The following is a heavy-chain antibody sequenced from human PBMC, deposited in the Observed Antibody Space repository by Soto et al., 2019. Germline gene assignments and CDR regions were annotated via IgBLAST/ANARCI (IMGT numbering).Heavy chain of an antibody. CDR3: ARTPYYSADYKRVAWYFDF. Sequence: GGSLRLSCTASGFTFGDYAMSWFRQAPGKGLEWVSFIRSKASDGTTEYAASVKGRFTISRDDSKSIAYLQMTNMDPADTATYFCARTPYYSADYKRVAWYFDFWGPGTLVSVSS. D-gene: IGHD2-21*01. CDR1: GFTFGDYA. CDR2: IRSKASDGTT. J-gene: IGHJ2*01. V-gene: IGHV3-49*03.